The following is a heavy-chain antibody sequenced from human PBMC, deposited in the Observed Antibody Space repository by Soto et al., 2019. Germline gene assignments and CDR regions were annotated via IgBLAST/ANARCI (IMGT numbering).Heavy chain of an antibody. J-gene: IGHJ5*02. D-gene: IGHD2-2*01. CDR1: GYTFTSHD. Sequence: QVQLVQSGAEVKKPGASVKVSCKASGYTFTSHDINWMRQATGQGLEWMGWMNPNSGHTNYAQKFQGRVTMTRDTSISTAYMELPSLRSEDTAIYYCASDMSTTWGQGTLVTVSS. V-gene: IGHV1-8*01. CDR2: MNPNSGHT. CDR3: ASDMSTT.